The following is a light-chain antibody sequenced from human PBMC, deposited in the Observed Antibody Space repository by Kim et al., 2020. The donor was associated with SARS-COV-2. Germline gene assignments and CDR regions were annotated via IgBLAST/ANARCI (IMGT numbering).Light chain of an antibody. J-gene: IGLJ1*01. CDR2: DVS. Sequence: QSALTQPASVSGSPGQSTTISCTGTSSDVGGYNYVYWYQQHPGKAPKLMIYDVSTRPSGVSNRFSGSKSGNTASLTISGLQAEDEGDYLCSSYRSSTTPGGFGTGIKVTVL. CDR3: SSYRSSTTPGG. V-gene: IGLV2-14*03. CDR1: SSDVGGYNY.